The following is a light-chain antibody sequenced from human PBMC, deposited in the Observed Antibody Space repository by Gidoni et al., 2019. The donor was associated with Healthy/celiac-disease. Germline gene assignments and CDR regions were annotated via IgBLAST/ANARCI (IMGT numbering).Light chain of an antibody. CDR1: QSVLYSSNNKNY. V-gene: IGKV4-1*01. J-gene: IGKJ3*01. CDR2: WAS. CDR3: QQYYSXPPT. Sequence: IVLSQSPDSLAVALGERATINCKSSQSVLYSSNNKNYLAWYQQKPGQPPKLLIYWASTRESGVPDRFSGSGSGTDFTLTISSLQAEDVAVYYCQQYYSXPPTFGPGTKVEXK.